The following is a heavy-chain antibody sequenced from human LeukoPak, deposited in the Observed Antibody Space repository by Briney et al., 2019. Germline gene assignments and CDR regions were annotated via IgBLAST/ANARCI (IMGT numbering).Heavy chain of an antibody. Sequence: PSETLSLXCPVSGGSISXXXXXXGXIXXXXXXXXXXXXXXXYSGSTXXNPXLKSXVXISVDTSKNQFSLTLSSVTAXDTAVYXCARLYVVDTAMVTYYYFDYWGQGTLVTVSS. CDR1: GGSISXXXXX. J-gene: IGHJ4*02. V-gene: IGHV4-39*01. D-gene: IGHD5-18*01. CDR2: XXYSGST. CDR3: ARLYVVDTAMVTYYYFDY.